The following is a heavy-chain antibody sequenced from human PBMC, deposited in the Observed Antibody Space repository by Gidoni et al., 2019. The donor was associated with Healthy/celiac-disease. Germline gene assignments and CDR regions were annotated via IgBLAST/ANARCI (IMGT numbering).Heavy chain of an antibody. CDR2: MNPNSGNT. CDR1: VYTFTSYD. J-gene: IGHJ6*02. Sequence: QVQLVQSGAEVQKPVASVKVSCTASVYTFTSYDINWVRQATGQGLEWMGWMNPNSGNTGYAQKFQDRVTMTRNTSISTAYMELSSLRSEDTAVYYWARGPPWQLANDYYYGMDVWAKGPRSPSP. CDR3: ARGPPWQLANDYYYGMDV. D-gene: IGHD6-6*01. V-gene: IGHV1-8*01.